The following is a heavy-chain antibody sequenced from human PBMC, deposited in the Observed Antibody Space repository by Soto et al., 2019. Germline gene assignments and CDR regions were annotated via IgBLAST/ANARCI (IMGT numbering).Heavy chain of an antibody. CDR3: ARGDRGAFDL. D-gene: IGHD1-26*01. Sequence: GSLRLSCAASGFTFDYYWMHWVRQAPGKGLVWVSRIHSDGTSTTYADSVKGRFTISRDNAKNTLSLQMNSLRAEDTAVYYCARGDRGAFDLWGQGTVVTVSS. CDR2: IHSDGTST. CDR1: GFTFDYYW. V-gene: IGHV3-74*01. J-gene: IGHJ3*01.